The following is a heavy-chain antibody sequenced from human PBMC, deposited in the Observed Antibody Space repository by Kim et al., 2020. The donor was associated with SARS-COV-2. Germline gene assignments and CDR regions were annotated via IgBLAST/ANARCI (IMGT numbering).Heavy chain of an antibody. Sequence: SETLSLTCTVSGGSISSYYWSWIRQPPGKGLEWIGYIYYSGSTNYNPSLKSRVTISVDTSKNQFSLKLSSVTAADTAVYYCARGFDYWCQGTLVTVS. CDR3: ARGFDY. V-gene: IGHV4-59*01. J-gene: IGHJ4*02. CDR2: IYYSGST. CDR1: GGSISSYY.